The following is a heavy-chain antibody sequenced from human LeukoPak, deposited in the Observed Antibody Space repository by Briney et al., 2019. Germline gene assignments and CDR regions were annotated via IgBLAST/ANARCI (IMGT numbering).Heavy chain of an antibody. CDR1: GYTFTGYY. D-gene: IGHD3-3*01. J-gene: IGHJ4*02. CDR2: IYPGDSDT. V-gene: IGHV5-51*01. CDR3: ARSDYDFPADY. Sequence: ASVKVSCKASGYTFTGYYMHWVRQAPGQGLEWMGIIYPGDSDTRYSPSFQGQVTISADKSISTAYLQWSSLKASDTAMYYCARSDYDFPADYWGQGPLVTVSS.